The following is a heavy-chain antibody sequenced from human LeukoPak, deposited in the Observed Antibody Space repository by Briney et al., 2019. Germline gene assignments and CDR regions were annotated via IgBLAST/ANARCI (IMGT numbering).Heavy chain of an antibody. CDR3: ARVGGYCSGGSCYRGYSWFDP. Sequence: PGGSLRLSCAASGFTFSSSGMHWVRQAPGKGLEWVAVILYNGSNKYYADSVKGRFTISRDNSKNRLYLQMNSLRVEDTAVYYCARVGGYCSGGSCYRGYSWFDPWGQGTLVTVSS. CDR1: GFTFSSSG. V-gene: IGHV3-33*01. CDR2: ILYNGSNK. J-gene: IGHJ5*02. D-gene: IGHD2-15*01.